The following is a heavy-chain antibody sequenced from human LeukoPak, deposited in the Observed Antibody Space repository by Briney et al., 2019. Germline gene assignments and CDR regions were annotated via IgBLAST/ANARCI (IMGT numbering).Heavy chain of an antibody. CDR2: ISGSGGST. J-gene: IGHJ4*02. CDR3: ASGGFLEWLLPYYFDY. V-gene: IGHV3-23*01. CDR1: GFTFSSYA. Sequence: GGSLRLSCAASGFTFSSYAMSWVRQAPGKGLEWVSAISGSGGSTYYADSVKGRFTISRDNSKNTLYLQMNSLRAEDTAVYYCASGGFLEWLLPYYFDYWGQGTLVTVSS. D-gene: IGHD3-3*01.